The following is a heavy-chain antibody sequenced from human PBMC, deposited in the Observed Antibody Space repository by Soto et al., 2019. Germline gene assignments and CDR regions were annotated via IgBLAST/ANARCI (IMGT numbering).Heavy chain of an antibody. CDR1: GYTFTGAY. V-gene: IGHV1-2*02. J-gene: IGHJ6*02. D-gene: IGHD3-10*01. CDR3: ARDFTTRSYGVDV. Sequence: VHVSCSASGYTFTGAYKQCVRQDPGQGLEWMGCINPNSGGTEFAQKFQGRVTVTRDTSITTVYMEMNRLRSDDTGVYYCARDFTTRSYGVDVWGQGTAVKVSS. CDR2: INPNSGGT.